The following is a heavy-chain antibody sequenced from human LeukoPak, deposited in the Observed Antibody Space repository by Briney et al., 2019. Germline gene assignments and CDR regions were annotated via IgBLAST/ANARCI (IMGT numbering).Heavy chain of an antibody. CDR2: IIPIFGTA. D-gene: IGHD5-18*01. J-gene: IGHJ6*02. Sequence: GASVKVSCKASGGTFSSYAISWVRQAPGQGLEWMGGIIPIFGTANYAQKFQGRVTITADESTSTAYMELSSLRSEDTAVYYCGREGYSYGDYYYGMDVWGQGTTVTVSS. V-gene: IGHV1-69*13. CDR1: GGTFSSYA. CDR3: GREGYSYGDYYYGMDV.